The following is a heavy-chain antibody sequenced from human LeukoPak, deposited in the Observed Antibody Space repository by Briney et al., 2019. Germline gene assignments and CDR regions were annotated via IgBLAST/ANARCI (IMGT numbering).Heavy chain of an antibody. CDR2: IYYSGST. CDR3: ARDKWAVAGNYYYYGMDV. D-gene: IGHD6-19*01. Sequence: SETLSLTCTVSGGSILGSTYYWAWIRHPPGKGLEWIGSIYYSGSTYYNPSLKSRVTISVDTSKNQFSLKLSSVTAADTAVYYCARDKWAVAGNYYYYGMDVWGRGTTVTVSS. V-gene: IGHV4-39*07. J-gene: IGHJ6*02. CDR1: GGSILGSTYY.